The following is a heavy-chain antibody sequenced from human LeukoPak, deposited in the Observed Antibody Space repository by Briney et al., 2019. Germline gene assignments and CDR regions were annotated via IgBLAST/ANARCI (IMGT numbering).Heavy chain of an antibody. J-gene: IGHJ4*02. CDR1: GFTFSSYG. CDR2: IWYDGSNK. CDR3: ATDIVVVPAAMTARDY. Sequence: GRSLRLSCAASGFTFSSYGMHWVRQAPGKGLEWVAVIWYDGSNKYYADSVKGRFTISRDNSKNTLYLQMNSLRAEDTAVYYCATDIVVVPAAMTARDYWGQGTLVTVSS. V-gene: IGHV3-33*01. D-gene: IGHD2-2*01.